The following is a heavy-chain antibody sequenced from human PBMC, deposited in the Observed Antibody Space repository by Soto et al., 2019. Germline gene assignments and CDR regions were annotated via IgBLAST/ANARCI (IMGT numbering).Heavy chain of an antibody. Sequence: ASVKVSCKASGYTFTSYYMHWVRQAPGQGLEWMGIINPSGGSTSYAQKFQGRVTMTRDTSTSTVYMELSSLRSEDTAVYYCARDQTPYQWELLTLLFEFRLVPGMDVCGQGTTVTVSS. CDR3: ARDQTPYQWELLTLLFEFRLVPGMDV. V-gene: IGHV1-46*01. D-gene: IGHD1-26*01. CDR1: GYTFTSYY. CDR2: INPSGGST. J-gene: IGHJ6*02.